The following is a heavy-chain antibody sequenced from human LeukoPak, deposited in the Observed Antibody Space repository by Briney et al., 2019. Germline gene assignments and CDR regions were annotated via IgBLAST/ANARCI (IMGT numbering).Heavy chain of an antibody. Sequence: SQTLSLTCAISGDSVASNSVAWNWIRQSPSRGLEWLGRTYYRSKWYNDNAVSVKSRITINPDTSKNQFSLQLNSVTPEDTAVYYCARSSSSAFDIWGQGTMVTVSS. CDR2: TYYRSKWYN. CDR1: GDSVASNSVA. D-gene: IGHD3-16*02. CDR3: ARSSSSAFDI. V-gene: IGHV6-1*01. J-gene: IGHJ3*02.